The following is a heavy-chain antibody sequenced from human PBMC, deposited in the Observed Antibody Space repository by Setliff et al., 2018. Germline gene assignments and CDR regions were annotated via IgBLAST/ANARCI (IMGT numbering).Heavy chain of an antibody. D-gene: IGHD2-2*01. CDR2: IFPGNSNT. Sequence: GESLKISCKGSGYTFTNNWIAWVRQMPGKGLECMGIIFPGNSNTRYSPSFQGQVTISVDKAINTAYLQWTSLKASDTAMYFCARQGCGTTSCRSIDYWGQGTLVTVSS. V-gene: IGHV5-51*01. CDR1: GYTFTNNW. J-gene: IGHJ4*01. CDR3: ARQGCGTTSCRSIDY.